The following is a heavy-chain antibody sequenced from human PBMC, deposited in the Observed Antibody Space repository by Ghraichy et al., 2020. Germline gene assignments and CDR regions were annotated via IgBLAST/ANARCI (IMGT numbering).Heavy chain of an antibody. Sequence: ASVKVSCKASGYTFTSYGISWVRQAPGQGLEWMGWISAYNGNTNYAQKLQGRVTMTTDTSTSTAYMELRSLRSDDTAVYYCARGEFEVRSGYYFDYWGQGTLVTVSS. D-gene: IGHD3-10*01. CDR2: ISAYNGNT. CDR3: ARGEFEVRSGYYFDY. J-gene: IGHJ4*02. V-gene: IGHV1-18*01. CDR1: GYTFTSYG.